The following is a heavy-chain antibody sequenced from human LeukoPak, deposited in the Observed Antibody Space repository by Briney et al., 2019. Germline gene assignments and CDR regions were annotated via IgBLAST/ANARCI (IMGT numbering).Heavy chain of an antibody. D-gene: IGHD4-23*01. CDR3: ARDLIGGNSY. CDR1: GFTFSSYG. Sequence: TGRSLRLSCAASGFTFSSYGMHWVRQAPGKGLDWVAVISYDGSNKYYADSVKGRFTISRDNAKNTLYLQMNSLRAEDTAVYYCARDLIGGNSYWGQGTLVSVSS. V-gene: IGHV3-30*03. CDR2: ISYDGSNK. J-gene: IGHJ4*02.